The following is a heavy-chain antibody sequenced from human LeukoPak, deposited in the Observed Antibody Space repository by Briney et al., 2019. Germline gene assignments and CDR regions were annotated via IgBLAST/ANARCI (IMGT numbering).Heavy chain of an antibody. CDR1: DGSIIRYF. CDR2: ISTSGSP. CDR3: ARDNRYPPAGTFWFDP. D-gene: IGHD6-13*01. J-gene: IGHJ5*02. V-gene: IGHV4-4*07. Sequence: SETLSLTCTVSDGSIIRYFWNWIRQPAGEGLEWLGRISTSGSPTYNPSLRSRVFMSADTSKNLVSLKLSSVTAADTAVYYCARDNRYPPAGTFWFDPWGQGTLVTVSS.